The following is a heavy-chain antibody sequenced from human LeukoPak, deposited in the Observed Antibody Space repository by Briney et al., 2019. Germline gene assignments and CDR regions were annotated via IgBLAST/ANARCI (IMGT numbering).Heavy chain of an antibody. J-gene: IGHJ3*02. CDR3: ASESGGNFGEAFDI. CDR1: GFAFSSDS. V-gene: IGHV3-21*01. Sequence: GGSLRLSCAASGFAFSSDSMNWVRQAPGKGLEWVSSIGSSSSSIYYADSVKGRFTISRDNAKNSLYLQMNSLRAEDTAVYYCASESGGNFGEAFDIWGQGTMVTVSS. CDR2: IGSSSSSI. D-gene: IGHD4-23*01.